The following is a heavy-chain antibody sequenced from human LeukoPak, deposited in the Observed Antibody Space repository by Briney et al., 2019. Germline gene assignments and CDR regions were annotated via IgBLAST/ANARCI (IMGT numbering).Heavy chain of an antibody. D-gene: IGHD2-2*01. J-gene: IGHJ4*02. V-gene: IGHV3-23*01. CDR2: IIGGAGGT. CDR1: GGSISSYY. Sequence: ETLSLTCTVSGGSISSYYWSWVRQAPGKGLEWVSGIIGGAGGTYYADSVKGRFTISRDNAKNTLYLQINSLRAEDTAVYYCAHGSMYQLDYWGQGTLVTVSS. CDR3: AHGSMYQLDY.